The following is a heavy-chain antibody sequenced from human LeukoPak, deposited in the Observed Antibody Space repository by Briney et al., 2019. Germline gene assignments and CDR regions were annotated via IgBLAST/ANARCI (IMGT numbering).Heavy chain of an antibody. CDR2: MNPNSGNT. Sequence: ASVKVSCKASGYTFTSYDINWVRQATGQGLEWMGWMNPNSGNTGYAQKFQGRVTMTRNTSISTAYMELSSLRSEDTAVYYCARGGGYDYVWGSYLYVGVGDAFDIWGQGTMVTVSS. D-gene: IGHD3-16*02. J-gene: IGHJ3*02. V-gene: IGHV1-8*01. CDR3: ARGGGYDYVWGSYLYVGVGDAFDI. CDR1: GYTFTSYD.